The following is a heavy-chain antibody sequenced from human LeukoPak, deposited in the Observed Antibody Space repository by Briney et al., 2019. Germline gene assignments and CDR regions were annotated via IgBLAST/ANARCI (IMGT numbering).Heavy chain of an antibody. CDR1: AGPNSVNY. CDR3: ARAGTYETTAYYYDY. V-gene: IGHV4-59*13. J-gene: IGHJ4*02. CDR2: IYYSGST. Sequence: SETLSLPCTVSAGPNSVNYGLWLRRPPGKGLEWVGYIYYSGSTSYQPSLTSRVTLSVDTSKNQFSLKLRSVTAADTAVYFCARAGTYETTAYYYDYWGQGTLVTVSA. D-gene: IGHD3-22*01.